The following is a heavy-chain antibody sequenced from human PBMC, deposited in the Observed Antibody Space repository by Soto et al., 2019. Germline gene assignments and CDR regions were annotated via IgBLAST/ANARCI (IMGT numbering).Heavy chain of an antibody. CDR3: AKGIAVAGTGMDY. J-gene: IGHJ4*02. Sequence: QVQLVESGGGVVQPGRSLRLSCAASGFTFSSYGMHWVRQAPGKGLEWVAVISYDGSNKYYADSVKGRFTISRDNSKNTLYLQMNSLRAEDTAVYYCAKGIAVAGTGMDYWGQGTLVTVSS. CDR2: ISYDGSNK. D-gene: IGHD6-19*01. CDR1: GFTFSSYG. V-gene: IGHV3-30*18.